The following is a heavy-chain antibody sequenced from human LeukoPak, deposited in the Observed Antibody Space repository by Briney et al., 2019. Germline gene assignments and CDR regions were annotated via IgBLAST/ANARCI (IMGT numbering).Heavy chain of an antibody. V-gene: IGHV3-48*01. CDR2: ITDTGSSI. CDR3: AKAVGSISWSFDY. J-gene: IGHJ4*02. D-gene: IGHD6-13*01. Sequence: GGSLRLSCVASGFPFNSYSMNWVRQAPGKGLEWLSYITDTGSSIFYAESVKGRFTISRDNSKSTLYLQMDSLRGDDAAVYYCAKAVGSISWSFDYWGQGTLVTVSS. CDR1: GFPFNSYS.